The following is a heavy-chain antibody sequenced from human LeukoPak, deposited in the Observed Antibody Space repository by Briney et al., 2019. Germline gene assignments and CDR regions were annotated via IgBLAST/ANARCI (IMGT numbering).Heavy chain of an antibody. CDR2: ISSSSYI. V-gene: IGHV3-21*04. CDR3: AKDLSSSWYFAPFDY. J-gene: IGHJ4*02. CDR1: GFTFSSYS. D-gene: IGHD6-13*01. Sequence: PGGSLRLSCAASGFTFSSYSMNWVRQAPGKGLEWVSSISSSSYIYYADSVKGRFTISRDNAKNSLYLQMNSLRAEDTAVYYCAKDLSSSWYFAPFDYWGQGTLVTVSS.